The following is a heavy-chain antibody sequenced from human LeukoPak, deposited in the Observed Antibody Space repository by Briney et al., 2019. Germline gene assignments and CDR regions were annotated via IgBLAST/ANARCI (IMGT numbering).Heavy chain of an antibody. CDR1: GFTFSSYD. CDR3: VGYYGSGSYYMLGYYYYMDV. CDR2: ISSSSSYI. V-gene: IGHV3-21*01. Sequence: PGGSLRLSCAASGFTFSSYDMSWVRQAPGKGLEWVSSISSSSSYIYYADSVKGRFTISRDNAKNSLYLQMNSLRAEDTAVYYCVGYYGSGSYYMLGYYYYMDVWGKGTTVTISS. D-gene: IGHD3-10*01. J-gene: IGHJ6*03.